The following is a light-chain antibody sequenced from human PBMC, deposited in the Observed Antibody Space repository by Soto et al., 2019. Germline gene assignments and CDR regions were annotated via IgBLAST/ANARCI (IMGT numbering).Light chain of an antibody. CDR1: QDISSW. J-gene: IGKJ1*01. V-gene: IGKV1-12*01. CDR2: AAS. CDR3: QQTNSFPRT. Sequence: DIQMTQSPSSVSASVGDSFTITCRASQDISSWLAWYQQKPGKAPNLLIYAASSLQSGVPSRFSGSGSGTDFTLTINSLQPEDNATYYCQQTNSFPRTFGQGTKVDIK.